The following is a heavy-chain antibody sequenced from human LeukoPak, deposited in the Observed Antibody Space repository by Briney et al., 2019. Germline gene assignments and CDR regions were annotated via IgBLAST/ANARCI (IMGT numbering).Heavy chain of an antibody. V-gene: IGHV3-21*01. J-gene: IGHJ4*02. Sequence: PGGSLRLSCAASGFTFSSYSMNWVRQAPGKGLEWVSSISSSSSYIYYADSVKGRFTISRDNAKNSLYLQMNSLRAEDTAVYYCARVAKPRSSSLYGDFDYWGQGTLVTVSS. CDR2: ISSSSSYI. CDR3: ARVAKPRSSSLYGDFDY. CDR1: GFTFSSYS. D-gene: IGHD6-13*01.